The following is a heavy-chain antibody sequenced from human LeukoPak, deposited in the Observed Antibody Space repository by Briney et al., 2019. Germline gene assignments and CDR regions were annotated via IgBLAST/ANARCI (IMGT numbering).Heavy chain of an antibody. V-gene: IGHV3-13*01. D-gene: IGHD3-22*01. CDR1: GFTFSSYD. Sequence: GGSLRLSCAASGFTFSSYDFHWVRQVTGKGLEWVSGIDIAGDTYYPDSVKGRFTISRDNSKNTLYLQMNSLRAEDTAVYYCARRAGDYSHPYDYWGQGTLVTVSS. CDR2: IDIAGDT. CDR3: ARRAGDYSHPYDY. J-gene: IGHJ4*02.